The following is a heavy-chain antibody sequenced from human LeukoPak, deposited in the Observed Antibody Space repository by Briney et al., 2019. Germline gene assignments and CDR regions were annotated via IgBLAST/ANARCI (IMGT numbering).Heavy chain of an antibody. CDR2: ISYDGSNK. J-gene: IGHJ4*02. V-gene: IGHV3-30*03. Sequence: PGRSLRLSCAASGFTFTSYVMHWVRQAPGKGLQWVALISYDGSNKYYADSVKGRFTISRGNSKNTLYLQMNSLRAEDTAVYYCVSRGNSGTYFGYWGQGTLVTVSS. CDR3: VSRGNSGTYFGY. CDR1: GFTFTSYV. D-gene: IGHD1-26*01.